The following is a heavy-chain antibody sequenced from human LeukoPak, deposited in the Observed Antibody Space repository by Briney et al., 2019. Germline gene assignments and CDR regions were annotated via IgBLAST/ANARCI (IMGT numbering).Heavy chain of an antibody. CDR3: AREAGGAAAGSLWNY. CDR2: INSDGSST. D-gene: IGHD6-13*01. V-gene: IGHV3-74*01. CDR1: GFTFSSYW. J-gene: IGHJ4*02. Sequence: GGSLRLSCAASGFTFSSYWMHWVRQAPGKGLEWVSVINSDGSSTNYADSVRGRFTISRDNAKNTLYLQMNSLRADGTAVYYCAREAGGAAAGSLWNYWGQGTLVTVSS.